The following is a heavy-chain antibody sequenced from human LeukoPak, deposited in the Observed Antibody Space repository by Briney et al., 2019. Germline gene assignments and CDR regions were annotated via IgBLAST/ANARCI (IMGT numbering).Heavy chain of an antibody. J-gene: IGHJ4*02. V-gene: IGHV5-51*01. CDR3: ARRLASVVTFDY. CDR1: GYSFTSYW. CDR2: IYPGDSDT. D-gene: IGHD2-21*02. Sequence: KHGESLKISCKGSGYSFTSYWIAWVRHMPGKGLEWMGIIYPGDSDTRYNPSFQGQVTISADKSISAAYLQWSSLKASDTAMYYCARRLASVVTFDYWGQGTLVTVSS.